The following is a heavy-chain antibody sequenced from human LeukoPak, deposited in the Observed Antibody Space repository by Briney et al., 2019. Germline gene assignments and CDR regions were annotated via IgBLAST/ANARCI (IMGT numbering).Heavy chain of an antibody. CDR2: IYSGGTT. Sequence: GGSLRLSCAASGFTVSRNYMSWVRQAPGKGLEWVSGIYSGGTTYYADSVKGRFTNSRDNSKNTLYLQMNSVRAGDTAVYYCARDWTTSGIDDKWFDPWGQGTLVTVSS. CDR3: ARDWTTSGIDDKWFDP. D-gene: IGHD1-26*01. J-gene: IGHJ5*02. V-gene: IGHV3-53*01. CDR1: GFTVSRNY.